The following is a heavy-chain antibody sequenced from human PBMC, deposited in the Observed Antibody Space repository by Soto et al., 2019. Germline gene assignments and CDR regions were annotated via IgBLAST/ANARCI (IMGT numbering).Heavy chain of an antibody. Sequence: SETLSLTCAVSGYSINSGYYWGFIRQPPGKGLEWIASMYHSGSTYYNPSLKSRVTISVDASKNQFSLKLSSVTAADTGVYFCARVSRASGSYYYDYWGQGTLVTVS. CDR2: MYHSGST. CDR3: ARVSRASGSYYYDY. J-gene: IGHJ4*02. V-gene: IGHV4-38-2*01. D-gene: IGHD1-26*01. CDR1: GYSINSGYY.